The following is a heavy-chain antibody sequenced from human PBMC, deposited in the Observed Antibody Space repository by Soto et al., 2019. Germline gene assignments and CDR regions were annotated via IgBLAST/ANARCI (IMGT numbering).Heavy chain of an antibody. J-gene: IGHJ4*02. CDR2: ISGGGGST. D-gene: IGHD6-19*01. Sequence: VGSLRLSCAASGFTFSNYAMSWVRQVPGKGLEWVSAISGGGGSTYYADSVKGRFTISRDNSKNTLYLQMNSLRAEDTAVYYCAKDGGYSTGWPYFDYWGQGTLVTVSS. V-gene: IGHV3-23*01. CDR1: GFTFSNYA. CDR3: AKDGGYSTGWPYFDY.